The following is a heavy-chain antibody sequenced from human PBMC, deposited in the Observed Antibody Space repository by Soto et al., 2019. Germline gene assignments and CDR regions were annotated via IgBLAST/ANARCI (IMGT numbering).Heavy chain of an antibody. V-gene: IGHV1-3*01. Sequence: ASVDVSCKASEDTFTRYVIHWVRQAPGQRLEWMGWINAGNGNTKYSQNFQGRVTITRDASASTAYMELSSLRSQDTAVYYCATSTIDTSTWKQYFYGMDVWGQGSTVTVS. D-gene: IGHD6-13*01. CDR3: ATSTIDTSTWKQYFYGMDV. J-gene: IGHJ6*02. CDR1: EDTFTRYV. CDR2: INAGNGNT.